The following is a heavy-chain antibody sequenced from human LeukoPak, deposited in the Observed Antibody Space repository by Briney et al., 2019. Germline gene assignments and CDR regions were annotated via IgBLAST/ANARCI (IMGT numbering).Heavy chain of an antibody. J-gene: IGHJ4*02. Sequence: SETLSLTCSVSGASISSYYWSWIRQPPGKTLEWIGYIYYTGSTNYNPSLKSRVTISVDTSKNQFSLKLSSVTAADTAVYYCARGGIRNYFDYWGQGTLVTVSS. CDR2: IYYTGST. CDR3: ARGGIRNYFDY. CDR1: GASISSYY. D-gene: IGHD3-16*01. V-gene: IGHV4-59*01.